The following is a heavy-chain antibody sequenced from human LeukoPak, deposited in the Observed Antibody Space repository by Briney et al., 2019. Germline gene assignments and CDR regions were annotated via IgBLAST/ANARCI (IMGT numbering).Heavy chain of an antibody. CDR3: ARGLIYCGGDCYRAFDT. V-gene: IGHV3-48*02. CDR2: ISSSSSRI. D-gene: IGHD2-21*02. J-gene: IGHJ3*02. CDR1: GLTFSSHT. Sequence: GGSLRLSCAASGLTFSSHTMNWVRQAPGKGLEWVSYISSSSSRIYYAGSVKGRFTISRDNAKNSLYLQMNSLRDEDTAVYYCARGLIYCGGDCYRAFDTWGQGTMVTVSS.